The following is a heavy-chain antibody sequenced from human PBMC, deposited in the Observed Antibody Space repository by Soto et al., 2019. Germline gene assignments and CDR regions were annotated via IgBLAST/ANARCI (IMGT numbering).Heavy chain of an antibody. CDR2: IYYSGST. V-gene: IGHV4-39*02. CDR3: ARESIDSSSSLDY. Sequence: SETLSLTCTVSGGSISSSSYYWGWIRQPPGKGLEWIGSIYYSGSTYYNPSLKSRVTISVDTSKNQFSLKLSSVTAADTAVYYCARESIDSSSSLDYWGQGTLVTVSS. D-gene: IGHD6-6*01. J-gene: IGHJ4*02. CDR1: GGSISSSSYY.